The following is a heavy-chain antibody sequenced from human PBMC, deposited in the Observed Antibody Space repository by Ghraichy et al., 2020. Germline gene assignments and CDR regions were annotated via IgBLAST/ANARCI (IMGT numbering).Heavy chain of an antibody. Sequence: SETLSPTCTVSGGSISSPSYYWAWIRQPPGKGLEWIGSIYYSGVTYYTPSLKSRVTISVDTSKNQFSLKLSSVTAADTAVYSCARQSVLDGALAWGWFDPWGRGTLVTVSS. CDR3: ARQSVLDGALAWGWFDP. V-gene: IGHV4-39*01. D-gene: IGHD3/OR15-3a*01. J-gene: IGHJ5*02. CDR1: GGSISSPSYY. CDR2: IYYSGVT.